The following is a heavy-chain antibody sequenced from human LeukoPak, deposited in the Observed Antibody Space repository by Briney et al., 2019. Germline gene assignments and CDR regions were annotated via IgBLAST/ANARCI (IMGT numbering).Heavy chain of an antibody. CDR2: ISYDGSNK. V-gene: IGHV3-30*03. CDR1: GFTFSSYG. CDR3: VAPAS. Sequence: GGSLRLSCAASGFTFSSYGMHWVRQAPGKGLEWVAVISYDGSNKYYADSVKGRFTISRDNSKNTLYLQMNSLRAEDTAVYYCVAPASWGQGTMVTVSS. J-gene: IGHJ5*02.